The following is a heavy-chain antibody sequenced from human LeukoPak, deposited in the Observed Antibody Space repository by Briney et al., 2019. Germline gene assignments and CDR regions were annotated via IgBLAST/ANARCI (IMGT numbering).Heavy chain of an antibody. Sequence: ASVKVSCKASGYTFTSYYMHWVRQAPGQGLEWMGIINPSGGSTSYAQRFQGRVTMTRDTSTSTVYMELSSLRSEDTAVYYCARGAAGLIAVAGHFDYWGQGTLVTVSS. D-gene: IGHD6-19*01. CDR3: ARGAAGLIAVAGHFDY. V-gene: IGHV1-46*01. CDR1: GYTFTSYY. J-gene: IGHJ4*02. CDR2: INPSGGST.